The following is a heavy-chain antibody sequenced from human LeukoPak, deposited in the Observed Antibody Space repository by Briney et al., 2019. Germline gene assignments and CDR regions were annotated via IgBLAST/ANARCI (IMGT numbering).Heavy chain of an antibody. CDR2: IYYSGST. V-gene: IGHV4-59*01. D-gene: IGHD3-9*01. CDR3: ARAKTYYDIFPAYNAFDI. J-gene: IGHJ3*02. CDR1: GGSIRNYY. Sequence: SETLSLTCTVSGGSIRNYYWSWIRQPPGKGLEWIGYIYYSGSTNYNPSLKSRVTISVDTSKNQFSLKLSSVTAADTAVYYCARAKTYYDIFPAYNAFDIWGQGTMVTVSS.